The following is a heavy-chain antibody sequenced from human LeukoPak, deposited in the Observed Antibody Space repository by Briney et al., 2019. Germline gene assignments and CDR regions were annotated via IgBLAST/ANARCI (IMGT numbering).Heavy chain of an antibody. CDR2: ISGSGGST. Sequence: PGGSLRLSCAASGFTFSSYAMSWVRQAPGKGLEWVSAISGSGGSTYYADSVKGRFTISRDNSKNTLYLQMNSLRAEDTAVYYCAKEYCGGDCPSYYYYYYMDVWGKGTTVTVSS. V-gene: IGHV3-23*01. J-gene: IGHJ6*03. CDR3: AKEYCGGDCPSYYYYYYMDV. CDR1: GFTFSSYA. D-gene: IGHD2-21*01.